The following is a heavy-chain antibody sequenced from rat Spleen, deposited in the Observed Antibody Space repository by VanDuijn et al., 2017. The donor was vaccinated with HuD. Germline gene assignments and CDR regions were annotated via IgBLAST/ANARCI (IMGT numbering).Heavy chain of an antibody. CDR2: ISYDGSST. CDR1: GFTFSDYY. J-gene: IGHJ2*01. CDR3: ATPLFDY. Sequence: EVQLVESDGGLVQPGRSLKLSCAASGFTFSDYYMAWVRQAPTKGLEWVATISYDGSSTYYRDSVKCRFTVSRDNAKSTLYLQMDSLRSEDTATYYCATPLFDYWGQGVMVTVSS. V-gene: IGHV5-29*01.